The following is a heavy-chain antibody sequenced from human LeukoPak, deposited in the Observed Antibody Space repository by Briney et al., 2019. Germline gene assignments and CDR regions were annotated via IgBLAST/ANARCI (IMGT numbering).Heavy chain of an antibody. J-gene: IGHJ4*02. Sequence: GGSLRLSCAASGFTFSSNVMSWVRRAPGKGLEWVSSITGSGRSIYYADSVKGRFTSSRDNSKNTLYLQMSSLRAEDTAVYYCAKRGAEVGQTVAPGDYWGQGTLVTVSS. V-gene: IGHV3-23*01. D-gene: IGHD1-26*01. CDR3: AKRGAEVGQTVAPGDY. CDR2: ITGSGRSI. CDR1: GFTFSSNV.